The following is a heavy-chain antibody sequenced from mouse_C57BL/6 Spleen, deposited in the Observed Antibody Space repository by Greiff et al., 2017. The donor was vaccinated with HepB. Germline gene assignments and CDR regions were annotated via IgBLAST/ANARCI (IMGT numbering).Heavy chain of an antibody. Sequence: QVQLKQSGAELVRPGASVKLSCKASGYTFTDYEMHWVKQTPVHGLEWIGAIDPETGGTAYNQKFKGKAILTADKSSSTAYMELRSLTSEDSAVYYCTRMGRGNFDYWGQGTTLTVSS. CDR1: GYTFTDYE. D-gene: IGHD4-1*01. V-gene: IGHV1-15*01. CDR3: TRMGRGNFDY. CDR2: IDPETGGT. J-gene: IGHJ2*01.